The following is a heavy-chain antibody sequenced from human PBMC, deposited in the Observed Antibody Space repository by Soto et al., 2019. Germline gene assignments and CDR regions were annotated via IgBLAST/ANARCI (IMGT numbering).Heavy chain of an antibody. Sequence: QVQLVQSGAEVKKPGASVKVSCKASGYTFTSYYMHWVRQAPGQGLEWMGIINPSGGSTSYAQKFQGRVTMTRDTSTSTVYMELSSLRSEDTAVYYCASTPLEMGYGMDVWGQGTTVTDSS. V-gene: IGHV1-46*01. CDR3: ASTPLEMGYGMDV. D-gene: IGHD1-1*01. J-gene: IGHJ6*02. CDR1: GYTFTSYY. CDR2: INPSGGST.